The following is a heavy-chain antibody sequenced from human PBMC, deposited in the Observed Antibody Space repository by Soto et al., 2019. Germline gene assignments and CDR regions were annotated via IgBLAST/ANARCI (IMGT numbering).Heavy chain of an antibody. CDR3: TTVGLELVALVSGYYFDY. Sequence: PGGSLILSCAASGFTINSACMTWVRPAPGKVLEWVGRIKSKKDDGTTDYAAPVKGRFTISRDDSKNMLYLQMSSLSTEDTAVYFCTTVGLELVALVSGYYFDYGGQGAL. CDR1: GFTINSAC. V-gene: IGHV3-15*01. D-gene: IGHD5-12*01. J-gene: IGHJ4*02. CDR2: IKSKKDDGTT.